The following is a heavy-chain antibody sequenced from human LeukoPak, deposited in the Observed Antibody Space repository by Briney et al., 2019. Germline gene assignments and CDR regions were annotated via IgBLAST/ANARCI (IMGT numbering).Heavy chain of an antibody. D-gene: IGHD3-16*01. Sequence: SETLSLTCTVSGYSISSGYYWSWIRQPPGKGLEWIGYIYYSGSTYYNPSLKSRVTISVDTSKNQFSLKLSSVTAADTAVYYCARSSPDDYVWGSYKWGQGTLVTVSS. CDR1: GYSISSGYY. CDR2: IYYSGST. V-gene: IGHV4-30-4*01. J-gene: IGHJ4*02. CDR3: ARSSPDDYVWGSYK.